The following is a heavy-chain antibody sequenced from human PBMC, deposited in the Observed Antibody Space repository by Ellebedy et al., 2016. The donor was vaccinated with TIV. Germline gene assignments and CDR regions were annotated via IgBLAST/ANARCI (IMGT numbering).Heavy chain of an antibody. D-gene: IGHD3-16*02. CDR3: ARDTVISPRVFDM. Sequence: MPSETLSLTCTVSGGSLSSYFWSWIRQPPGKGLEYIGHIYYTGNTDYNPSLKSRVTISLDKSKTQFSLNLSSVTAADTGVYCCARDTVISPRVFDMWGKGTMVTVSS. V-gene: IGHV4-59*01. CDR2: IYYTGNT. J-gene: IGHJ3*02. CDR1: GGSLSSYF.